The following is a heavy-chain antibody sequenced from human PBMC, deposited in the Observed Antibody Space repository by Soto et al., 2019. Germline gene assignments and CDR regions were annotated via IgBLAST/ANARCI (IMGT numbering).Heavy chain of an antibody. V-gene: IGHV3-11*01. CDR2: ISSSGRTK. Sequence: GGSLRLSCAVSGFSFSNYYMSWIRQAPGKGLEWVSYISSSGRTKDYADSVRGRFTISRDNAKNSLYLQMNSLRGEDTAVYYCARGIGYYYFMDVWGKGTTVTVSS. D-gene: IGHD1-26*01. CDR1: GFSFSNYY. CDR3: ARGIGYYYFMDV. J-gene: IGHJ6*03.